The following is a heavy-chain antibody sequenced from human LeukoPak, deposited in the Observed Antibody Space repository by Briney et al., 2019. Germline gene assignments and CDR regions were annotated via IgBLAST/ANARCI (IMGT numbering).Heavy chain of an antibody. Sequence: PGGSLRLSCAASGFTFSSYGMHWVRQAPGKGLEWVANIKQDGSEKYYVDSVKGRFTISRDNAKNSLYLQMNSLRAEDTAVYYCVMELSYFDYWGQGTLVTVSS. D-gene: IGHD3-16*02. CDR1: GFTFSSYG. V-gene: IGHV3-7*04. CDR3: VMELSYFDY. CDR2: IKQDGSEK. J-gene: IGHJ4*02.